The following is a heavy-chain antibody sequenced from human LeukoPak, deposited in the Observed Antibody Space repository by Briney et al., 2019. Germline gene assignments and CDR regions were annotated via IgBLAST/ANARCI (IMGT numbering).Heavy chain of an antibody. CDR2: INSDGSST. D-gene: IGHD5-24*01. J-gene: IGHJ4*02. CDR1: GFTFSSYW. V-gene: IGHV3-74*01. Sequence: TGGSLRLSCAASGFTFSSYWMHWVRQAPGKGLVWVPRINSDGSSTSYADSVKGRFTISRDNAKNTLYLQMNSLRAEDTAVYYCARDRVEGPLDYWGQGTLVTVSS. CDR3: ARDRVEGPLDY.